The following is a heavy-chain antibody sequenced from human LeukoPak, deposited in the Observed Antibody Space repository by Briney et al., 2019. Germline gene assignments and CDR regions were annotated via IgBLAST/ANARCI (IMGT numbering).Heavy chain of an antibody. Sequence: GRSLRLSCAASGFNFDDYAMHWVRQAPGKGLEWVSGIGWDSGSIGYANSVKGRFTISRDNAKNSLYRQMKSLRAEDMALYYCAKEVSLGYCSGGTCSAHFDHWGQGTLVTVSS. V-gene: IGHV3-9*03. J-gene: IGHJ4*02. D-gene: IGHD2-15*01. CDR1: GFNFDDYA. CDR2: IGWDSGSI. CDR3: AKEVSLGYCSGGTCSAHFDH.